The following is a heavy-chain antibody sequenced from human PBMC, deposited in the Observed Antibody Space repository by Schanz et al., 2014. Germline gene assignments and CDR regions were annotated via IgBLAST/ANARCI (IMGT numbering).Heavy chain of an antibody. Sequence: EGQLVESGGGLVQPGGSLRLSCTVSGFTVNNYAMTWVRQAPGKGLEWVSIIYSGVSTYYADSVKGRFTISRDNSKNTVYLQMNSLRGEDTGMYYCARGEPVAGLDYWGRGTLVTVSS. J-gene: IGHJ4*02. D-gene: IGHD1-26*01. CDR2: IYSGVST. CDR3: ARGEPVAGLDY. CDR1: GFTVNNYA. V-gene: IGHV3-66*01.